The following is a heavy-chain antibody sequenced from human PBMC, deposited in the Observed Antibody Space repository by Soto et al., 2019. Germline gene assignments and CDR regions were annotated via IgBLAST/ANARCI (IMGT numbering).Heavy chain of an antibody. CDR3: AIWADSSSWPPGLAY. CDR2: ISAYNGNT. D-gene: IGHD6-13*01. Sequence: ASVKVSCKASGYTFTSYGFSWVRQAPGQGLEWMGWISAYNGNTNNAQKFQGRVTMTTDRSTSTAYMEMRSLRSDDTAVYYCAIWADSSSWPPGLAYWGQGTLVTVSS. V-gene: IGHV1-18*01. CDR1: GYTFTSYG. J-gene: IGHJ4*02.